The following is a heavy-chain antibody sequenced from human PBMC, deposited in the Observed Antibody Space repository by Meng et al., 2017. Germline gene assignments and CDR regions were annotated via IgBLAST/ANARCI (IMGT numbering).Heavy chain of an antibody. J-gene: IGHJ6*02. Sequence: SETLSPTCTVSGGSISSVSYCWSWILQPAVKGLEWIGRIYTSESTNYNLSLKSRVTISVDTSKNQFSLRLSSVTAADTAVYYCARTVSCTSTSCYDYFYGLDVWGQGTTVTVSS. CDR1: GGSISSVSYC. CDR3: ARTVSCTSTSCYDYFYGLDV. CDR2: IYTSEST. V-gene: IGHV4-61*02. D-gene: IGHD2-2*01.